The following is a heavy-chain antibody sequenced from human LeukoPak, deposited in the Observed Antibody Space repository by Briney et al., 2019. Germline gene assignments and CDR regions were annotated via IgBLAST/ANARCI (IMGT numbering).Heavy chain of an antibody. CDR1: GITFSSYW. Sequence: GGSLRLSCAASGITFSSYWMSWVRQAPGKGLEWVANIKQDGSEKYYVDSVKGRFTISRDNAKNSLYLQMNSLRAEDTALYYCASPRIGHSGWYGRGAFDIWGQGTMVTVSS. CDR2: IKQDGSEK. CDR3: ASPRIGHSGWYGRGAFDI. D-gene: IGHD6-19*01. J-gene: IGHJ3*02. V-gene: IGHV3-7*01.